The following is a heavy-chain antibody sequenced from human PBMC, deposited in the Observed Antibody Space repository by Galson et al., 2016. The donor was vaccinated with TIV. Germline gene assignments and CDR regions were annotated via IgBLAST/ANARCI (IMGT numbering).Heavy chain of an antibody. V-gene: IGHV1-18*01. CDR2: ISTYNGYT. Sequence: SVKVSCKASGYSFTNYGIAWVRQAPGQGLEWMGWISTYNGYTDYARKLQGRVTMTTDTSTSTAYMELRSLRSDDTAMYSCARDPTYYDTNGWGHWGQGTLVIVSS. CDR3: ARDPTYYDTNGWGH. J-gene: IGHJ4*02. CDR1: GYSFTNYG. D-gene: IGHD3-22*01.